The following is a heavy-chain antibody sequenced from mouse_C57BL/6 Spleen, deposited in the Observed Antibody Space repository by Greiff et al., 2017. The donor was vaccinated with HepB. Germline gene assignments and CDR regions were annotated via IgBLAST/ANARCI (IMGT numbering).Heavy chain of an antibody. D-gene: IGHD1-1*01. CDR1: GYTFTSYW. CDR3: ARGGLRRDYAMDY. J-gene: IGHJ4*01. CDR2: IDPSDSET. Sequence: QVQLQQPGAELVRPGSSVKLSCKASGYTFTSYWMHWVKQRPIQGLEWIGNIDPSDSETHYNQKFKDKATLTVDKSSSTAYMQHSSLTSEDSAVYYCARGGLRRDYAMDYWGQGTSVTVSS. V-gene: IGHV1-52*01.